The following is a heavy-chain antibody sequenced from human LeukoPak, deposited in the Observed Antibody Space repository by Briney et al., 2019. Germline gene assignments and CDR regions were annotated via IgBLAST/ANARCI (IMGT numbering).Heavy chain of an antibody. CDR1: RYTFTGYY. J-gene: IGHJ5*02. CDR3: ARGVVVPAAIMLSWFDP. Sequence: GASVKVSCKASRYTFTGYYMHWVRQAPGQGLEWMGWINPNSGGTNYAQKFQGRVTMTRDTSISTAYMELSRLRSDDTAVYYCARGVVVPAAIMLSWFDPWGQGTLVTVSS. CDR2: INPNSGGT. V-gene: IGHV1-2*02. D-gene: IGHD2-2*01.